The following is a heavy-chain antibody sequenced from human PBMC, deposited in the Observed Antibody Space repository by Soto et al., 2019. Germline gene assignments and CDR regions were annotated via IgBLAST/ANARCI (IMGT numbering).Heavy chain of an antibody. V-gene: IGHV3-23*01. Sequence: LRLSCVASGFTFSSYAMSWVRQAPGKGLEWVSAISGSGGSTYYAGSVKGRFTISRDNSKNTLYLQMNSLRAEDTAVYYCANLDGYSYGAPWGQGTLVTVSS. CDR1: GFTFSSYA. CDR2: ISGSGGST. CDR3: ANLDGYSYGAP. J-gene: IGHJ5*02. D-gene: IGHD5-18*01.